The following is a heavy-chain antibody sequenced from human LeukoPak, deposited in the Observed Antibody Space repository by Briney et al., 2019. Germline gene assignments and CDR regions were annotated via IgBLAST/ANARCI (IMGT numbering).Heavy chain of an antibody. Sequence: SETLSLTCTVSGGSISSSSYYWGWIRQPPGKGLEWIGSIYYSGSTYYNPSLKSRVTISVDTSKNQFSLKLSSVTAADTAVCYCARQPRSYYDSSGYFLWGQGTLVTVSS. J-gene: IGHJ4*02. V-gene: IGHV4-39*01. D-gene: IGHD3-22*01. CDR1: GGSISSSSYY. CDR3: ARQPRSYYDSSGYFL. CDR2: IYYSGST.